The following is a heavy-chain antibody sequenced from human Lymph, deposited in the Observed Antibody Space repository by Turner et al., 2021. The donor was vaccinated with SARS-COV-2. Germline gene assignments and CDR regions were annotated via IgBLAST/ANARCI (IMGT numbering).Heavy chain of an antibody. Sequence: EVQLVETGGGLIQPGGSLRLSCAASGFTVSSNYMSWVRQAPGKGLEWVSVIYIGGTTYYADSVKGRFTISRDNSKNTLYLQMNSLRAEDTAMYYCARDLGPLAFDIWGQGTMVTVSS. J-gene: IGHJ3*02. CDR1: GFTVSSNY. CDR2: IYIGGTT. V-gene: IGHV3-53*02. CDR3: ARDLGPLAFDI.